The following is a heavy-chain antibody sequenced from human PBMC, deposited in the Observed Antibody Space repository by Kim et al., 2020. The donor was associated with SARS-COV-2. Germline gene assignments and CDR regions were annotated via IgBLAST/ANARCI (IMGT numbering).Heavy chain of an antibody. J-gene: IGHJ6*02. V-gene: IGHV3-11*01. CDR1: GFTFSDYY. CDR2: ISSSGSTI. CDR3: ARGHDPILLWFGESLSPYYFYGMDV. D-gene: IGHD3-10*01. Sequence: GGSLRLSCAASGFTFSDYYMSWIRQAPGKGLEWVSYISSSGSTIYYADSVKGRFTISRDNAKNSLYLQMNSLRAEDTAVYYCARGHDPILLWFGESLSPYYFYGMDVWGQGTTVTVS.